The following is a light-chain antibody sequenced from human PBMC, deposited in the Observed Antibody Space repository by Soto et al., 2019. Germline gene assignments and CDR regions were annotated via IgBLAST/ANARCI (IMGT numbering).Light chain of an antibody. CDR1: QSVSDS. V-gene: IGKV3-15*01. CDR2: DIS. J-gene: IGKJ5*01. Sequence: EIVMTQSPATLSVSPGERATLSCRASQSVSDSLAWYQQKPGQATRLLIFDISTRATGIPARFSGSGSGTEFTLTISSVQAEDFAVYYCQQYKNWAPITFGQGTRLEIK. CDR3: QQYKNWAPIT.